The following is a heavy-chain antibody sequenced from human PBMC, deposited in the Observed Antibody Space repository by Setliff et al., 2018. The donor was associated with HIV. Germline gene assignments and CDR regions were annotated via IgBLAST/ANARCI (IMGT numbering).Heavy chain of an antibody. D-gene: IGHD6-13*01. CDR2: IRNKANSFTI. CDR3: ARNQGSSFGQGFDY. CDR1: GFTFNKAW. J-gene: IGHJ4*02. V-gene: IGHV3-72*01. Sequence: LRLSCAASGFTFNKAWMNWVRQAPGKGLEWVGRIRNKANSFTIEYAASVKGRFTISKDESKNLLFLQMNSLKTEDTAVYYCARNQGSSFGQGFDYWGQGTLVTVSS.